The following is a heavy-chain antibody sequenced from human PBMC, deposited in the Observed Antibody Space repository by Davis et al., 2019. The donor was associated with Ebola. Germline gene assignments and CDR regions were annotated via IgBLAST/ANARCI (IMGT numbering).Heavy chain of an antibody. Sequence: GESLKISCAASGFTFSSYAMHWVRQAPGKGLEWVAVISYDGSNKYYADSVKGRFTISRDNAKNSLYLQMNSLRAEDTAVYYCARIYYYDTVFDYWGQGTLVTVSS. CDR3: ARIYYYDTVFDY. J-gene: IGHJ4*02. V-gene: IGHV3-30-3*01. CDR1: GFTFSSYA. CDR2: ISYDGSNK. D-gene: IGHD3-22*01.